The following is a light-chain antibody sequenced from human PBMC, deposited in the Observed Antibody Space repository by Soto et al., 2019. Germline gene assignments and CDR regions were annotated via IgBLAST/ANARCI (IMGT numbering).Light chain of an antibody. V-gene: IGKV3-20*01. CDR3: QQFDHSPPT. Sequence: VLTQSPGTLSLSPGDRATISCRASQTVYNRLLGWQQQRPGHAPRLLINGATRAAGVPSRFSGRGSGTDFTLTISGLQPEDFATYYCQQFDHSPPTFGQGTKVEIK. CDR2: GA. J-gene: IGKJ1*01. CDR1: QTVYNRL.